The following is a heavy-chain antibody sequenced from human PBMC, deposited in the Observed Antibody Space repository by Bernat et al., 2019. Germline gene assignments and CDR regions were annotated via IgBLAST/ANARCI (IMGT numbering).Heavy chain of an antibody. V-gene: IGHV3-66*01. J-gene: IGHJ5*02. CDR1: GFTVSNNY. CDR2: IYSGGST. D-gene: IGHD2-15*01. CDR3: AGARGIRLEVNWFDP. Sequence: EVQLVESGGGLVQPGGSLRLSCAASGFTVSNNYMSWVRQAPGKGLEWVSVIYSGGSTDYADSVKDRFTISRDNSKNTLYLQMNSLRSEDTAVYYCAGARGIRLEVNWFDPWGQGTLVTVSS.